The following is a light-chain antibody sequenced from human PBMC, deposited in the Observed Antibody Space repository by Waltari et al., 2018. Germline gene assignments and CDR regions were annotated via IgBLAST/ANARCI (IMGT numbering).Light chain of an antibody. CDR2: EVS. CDR3: CSYAGSSTGV. J-gene: IGLJ2*01. Sequence: QSALTQPASVSGSPGQSITISCTGTSSDVGRSNFVSWYQQYPGKAPKLMIYEVSKRPSGVSNRFSGSKSGNTASLTISGLQAEDEADYYCCSYAGSSTGVFGGVTKLTVL. V-gene: IGLV2-23*02. CDR1: SSDVGRSNF.